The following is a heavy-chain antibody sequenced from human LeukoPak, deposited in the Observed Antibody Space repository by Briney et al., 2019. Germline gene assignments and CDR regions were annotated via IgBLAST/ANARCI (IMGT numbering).Heavy chain of an antibody. CDR1: GFTLSSYA. D-gene: IGHD5-18*01. CDR2: ISGICGST. CDR3: AKDKEGGYNYGLYYFDY. Sequence: PGGTLRLFCAASGFTLSSYAMSWVRQAPAKDLEGVSAISGICGSTYYADSAKGRFTISKDNSKNTLYLQMKSLRAEDTAVYYCAKDKEGGYNYGLYYFDYWGQGTLVTVSS. V-gene: IGHV3-23*01. J-gene: IGHJ4*02.